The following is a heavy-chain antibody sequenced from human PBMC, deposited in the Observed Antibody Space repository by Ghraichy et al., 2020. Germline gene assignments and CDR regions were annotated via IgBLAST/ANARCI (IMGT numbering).Heavy chain of an antibody. CDR3: ARASTVVRFYYYDGMDV. J-gene: IGHJ6*02. CDR1: GFSFSGYN. Sequence: GGSLRLSCVGSGFSFSGYNLNWVRQSPGKGLEWVLYITSSSRSIFYADSVKGRFTISRDNAQNSLYLQMNSLRDEDTAVYYCARASTVVRFYYYDGMDVWGQGTTVTVSS. D-gene: IGHD4-23*01. V-gene: IGHV3-48*02. CDR2: ITSSSRSI.